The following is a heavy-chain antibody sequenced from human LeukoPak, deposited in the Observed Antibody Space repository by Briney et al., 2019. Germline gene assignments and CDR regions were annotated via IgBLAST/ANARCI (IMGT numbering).Heavy chain of an antibody. V-gene: IGHV1-2*02. D-gene: IGHD4-23*01. Sequence: GASVKVSCKASGYTFTGYYMHWVRQAPGQGLEWMGWINPNSGGTNYAQKFQGRVTMTRDTSISTAYMELSRPRSDDTAVYYCARGDDYGGNGIFDYWGQGTLVTVSS. CDR1: GYTFTGYY. J-gene: IGHJ4*02. CDR2: INPNSGGT. CDR3: ARGDDYGGNGIFDY.